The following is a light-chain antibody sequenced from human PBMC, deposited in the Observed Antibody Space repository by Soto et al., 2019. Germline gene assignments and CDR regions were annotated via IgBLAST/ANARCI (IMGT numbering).Light chain of an antibody. Sequence: EIVITQSPATLSVSPVERATLSCRASRSVSSGHLAWYQQKPGQAPRLLIFGASFRATGIPDRFSGSGSGTDFTLTISRLEPEDFAVYYCQQYGSSPTTFGQGTKVDI. V-gene: IGKV3-20*01. CDR2: GAS. J-gene: IGKJ1*01. CDR3: QQYGSSPTT. CDR1: RSVSSGH.